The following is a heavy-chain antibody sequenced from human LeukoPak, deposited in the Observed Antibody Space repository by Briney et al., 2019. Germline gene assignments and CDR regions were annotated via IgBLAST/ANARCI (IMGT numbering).Heavy chain of an antibody. CDR2: FIPLLGTT. Sequence: ASVKVSCKASGGTFSRYGVSWLRQAPGQGLEWLGRFIPLLGTTSYSQKFQGRVTITADESTTAAYMRLIGLTSDDTAVYYCARDGDNDILTGYFNAWGQGTLVTVSS. CDR3: ARDGDNDILTGYFNA. J-gene: IGHJ5*02. V-gene: IGHV1-69*11. CDR1: GGTFSRYG. D-gene: IGHD3-9*01.